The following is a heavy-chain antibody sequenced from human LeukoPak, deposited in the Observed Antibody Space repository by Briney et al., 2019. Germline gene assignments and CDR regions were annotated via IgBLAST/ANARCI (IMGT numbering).Heavy chain of an antibody. CDR3: AGLYYYGSGSSFDY. CDR1: GGSNSSYY. V-gene: IGHV4-4*07. CDR2: IYTSGST. J-gene: IGHJ4*02. Sequence: SETLSLTCTVSGGSNSSYYWSWIRQPAGKGLEWIGRIYTSGSTNYNPSLKSRVTMSVDTSKNQFSLKLSSVTAADTAVYSCAGLYYYGSGSSFDYWGQGTLVTVSS. D-gene: IGHD3-10*01.